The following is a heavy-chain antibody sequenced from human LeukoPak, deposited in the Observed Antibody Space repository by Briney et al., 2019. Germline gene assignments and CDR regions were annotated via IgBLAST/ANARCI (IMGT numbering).Heavy chain of an antibody. J-gene: IGHJ1*01. D-gene: IGHD6-19*01. CDR2: IHPNSGGT. CDR3: ARLPAVPG. V-gene: IGHV1-2*02. CDR1: GYTFTGYY. Sequence: ASVKVSCKASGYTFTGYYIHWVRQAPGQGFEWMGWIHPNSGGTNYAQKFQGRVTMTRETSISTAYMELSSLRSDDTAVYYCARLPAVPGWGQGTLVTVSS.